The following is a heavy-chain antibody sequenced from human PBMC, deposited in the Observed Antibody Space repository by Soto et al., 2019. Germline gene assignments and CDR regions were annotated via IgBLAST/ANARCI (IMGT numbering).Heavy chain of an antibody. D-gene: IGHD3-22*01. J-gene: IGHJ6*02. V-gene: IGHV3-30*18. Sequence: PGGSLRLSCAASGFTFSSYGMHWVRQAPGKGLEWVAVISYDGSNKYYADSVKGRFTISRDNSKNTLYLQMNSLRAEDAAVYYCAKAKDYDSSGYYLGYYYGMDVWGQGTTVTVSS. CDR3: AKAKDYDSSGYYLGYYYGMDV. CDR2: ISYDGSNK. CDR1: GFTFSSYG.